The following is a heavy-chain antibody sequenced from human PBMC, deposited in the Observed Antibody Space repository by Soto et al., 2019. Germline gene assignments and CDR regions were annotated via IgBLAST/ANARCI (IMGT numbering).Heavy chain of an antibody. CDR2: IKYDGSEK. D-gene: IGHD6-19*01. V-gene: IGHV3-7*04. J-gene: IGHJ4*02. Sequence: EVHLVESGGGLVQPGGSLRLSCAASGFTFSSYWMSWVRQAPGKGLEWVANIKYDGSEKYYVDSVKGRFTISRDNAKNSVYLQMNRLRDEDTAGYYCARGEQWLVRWVYWGQGTLVAVSS. CDR1: GFTFSSYW. CDR3: ARGEQWLVRWVY.